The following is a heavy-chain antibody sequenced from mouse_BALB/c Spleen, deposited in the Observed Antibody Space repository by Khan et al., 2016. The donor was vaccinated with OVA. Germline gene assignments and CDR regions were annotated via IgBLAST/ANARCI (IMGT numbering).Heavy chain of an antibody. D-gene: IGHD1-1*02. CDR1: GYAFTDFL. CDR3: ARGGYGSWAY. V-gene: IGHV1-54*01. J-gene: IGHJ3*01. Sequence: QIQLVQSGAELVRPGTSVKVSCKASGYAFTDFLIEWLQQRPGQGLEWIGLINPGSSDTNYNEKFKGKATLTANKSSSTAYMQLSSLTSDDSAVYFCARGGYGSWAYWGQGTLVTVSA. CDR2: INPGSSDT.